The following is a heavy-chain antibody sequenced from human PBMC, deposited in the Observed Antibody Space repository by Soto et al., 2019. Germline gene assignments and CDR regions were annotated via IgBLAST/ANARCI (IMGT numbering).Heavy chain of an antibody. J-gene: IGHJ3*02. CDR1: GFTFTSSA. CDR2: IVVGSGNT. CDR3: AATGGWLSLFDI. V-gene: IGHV1-58*01. Sequence: SVKVSCKASGFTFTSSAVQGVRQARGQRLEWIGWIVVGSGNTNYAQKFQERVTITRDMSTSTAYMELSSLRSEDPAVYSCAATGGWLSLFDIWGQGTMVTVSS. D-gene: IGHD3-22*01.